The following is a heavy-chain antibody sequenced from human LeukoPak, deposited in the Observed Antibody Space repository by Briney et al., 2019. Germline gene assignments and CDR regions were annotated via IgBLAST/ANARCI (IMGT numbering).Heavy chain of an antibody. V-gene: IGHV3-72*01. CDR1: GFTFSDHY. CDR2: TGNKANGYTT. Sequence: PGGSLRLSWAASGFTFSDHYIHWVRQAPGKGLEWVGRTGNKANGYTTEYAASVKDRFSISRDDSKNSLYLQMNSLKSEDTAVYFCPRAMSLRYLDPWGQGTLVTVSS. J-gene: IGHJ5*02. D-gene: IGHD2-2*02. CDR3: PRAMSLRYLDP.